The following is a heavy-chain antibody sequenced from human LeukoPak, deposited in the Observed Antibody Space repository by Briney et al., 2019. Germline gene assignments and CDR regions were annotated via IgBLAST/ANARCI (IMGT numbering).Heavy chain of an antibody. CDR3: ARDGRGPHLDATGDFDI. Sequence: PGGSLRLSCVVSGFTFFSTSEMNWVRQAPGKGLEGVSYISGGGNTIYYADSVKGRFTISRDNAKNSLYLQMNSLSAEDTADNYCARDGRGPHLDATGDFDIWGQGTAVTVSS. D-gene: IGHD2-8*02. CDR1: GFTFFSTSE. J-gene: IGHJ3*02. CDR2: ISGGGNTI. V-gene: IGHV3-48*03.